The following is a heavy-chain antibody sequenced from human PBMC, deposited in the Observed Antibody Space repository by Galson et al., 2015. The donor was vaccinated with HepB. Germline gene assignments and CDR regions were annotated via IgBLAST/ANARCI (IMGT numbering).Heavy chain of an antibody. D-gene: IGHD3-3*01. Sequence: SVKVSCKASGYTFTSYGISWVRQAPGQGLEWMGWISAYNGNTNYAQKLQGRVTMTTDTSTSTAYMELRSLRSDDTAVYYCARDRSITIFGVEYYYMDVWGKGTTVTVSS. CDR1: GYTFTSYG. CDR3: ARDRSITIFGVEYYYMDV. J-gene: IGHJ6*03. CDR2: ISAYNGNT. V-gene: IGHV1-18*01.